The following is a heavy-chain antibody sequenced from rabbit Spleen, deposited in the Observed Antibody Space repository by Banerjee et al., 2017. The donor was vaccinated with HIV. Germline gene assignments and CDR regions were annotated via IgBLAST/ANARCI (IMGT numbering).Heavy chain of an antibody. V-gene: IGHV1S45*01. CDR2: IDPVFGST. CDR1: GFDFTNYG. Sequence: QVVESGGGLVQPGESLTLSCKASGFDFTNYGMSWVRQAPGKGLEWIGYIDPVFGSTYYASWAKGRFTISKTSSTTVTLQMTSLTVADTATYFCARDLTDAIGWNFNLWGPGTLVTVS. CDR3: ARDLTDAIGWNFNL. D-gene: IGHD1-1*01. J-gene: IGHJ4*01.